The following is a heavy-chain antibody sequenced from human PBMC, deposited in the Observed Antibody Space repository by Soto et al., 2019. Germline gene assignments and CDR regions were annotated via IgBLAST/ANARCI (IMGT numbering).Heavy chain of an antibody. CDR1: GVSITTYY. D-gene: IGHD6-19*01. J-gene: IGHJ3*02. CDR2: IFYSGST. V-gene: IGHV4-59*01. Sequence: QVQLQESGPGLVKPSETLSLTCSVSGVSITTYYWSWIRQPPGKGLELIGYIFYSGSTKYNPSLRSRVTISVDTSKSVFSRKLSSLSAADTAVYYCARRYSSGWEDAFDIWGQGTMVTVSS. CDR3: ARRYSSGWEDAFDI.